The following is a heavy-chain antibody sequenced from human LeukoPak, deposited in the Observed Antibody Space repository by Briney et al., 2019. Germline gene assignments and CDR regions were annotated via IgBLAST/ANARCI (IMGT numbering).Heavy chain of an antibody. V-gene: IGHV4-59*01. D-gene: IGHD6-19*01. J-gene: IGHJ4*02. CDR1: GGSISSYY. CDR2: IYYSGST. Sequence: SETLSLTCTVSGGSISSYYWSWIRQPPGKGLEWIGYIYYSGSTNYNPSLKSRVTISVDTSKNQFSLKLSSVTAADTAVYYCARQTRAYSNGYWGQGTLVTVSS. CDR3: ARQTRAYSNGY.